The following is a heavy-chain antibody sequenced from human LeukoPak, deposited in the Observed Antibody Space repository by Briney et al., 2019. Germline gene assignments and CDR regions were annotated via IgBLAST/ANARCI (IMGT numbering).Heavy chain of an antibody. V-gene: IGHV1-69*06. CDR3: AAQYYYDSSGLGAFDI. Sequence: SVKLSCKASGFTFSSYAISWVRQAPGQGLEWVGGIIPIFGTANYAQKFQGRVTITADKSTSTAYMELSSLRSEDTAVYYCAAQYYYDSSGLGAFDIWGQGTMVTVSS. D-gene: IGHD3-22*01. CDR2: IIPIFGTA. CDR1: GFTFSSYA. J-gene: IGHJ3*02.